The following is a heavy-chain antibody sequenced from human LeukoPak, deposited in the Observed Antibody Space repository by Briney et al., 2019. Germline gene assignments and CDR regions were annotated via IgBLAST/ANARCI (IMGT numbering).Heavy chain of an antibody. Sequence: GESLKISCKASGYSFTNYWIGWVRQMPGKGLEWMAIIYPGDSNIRYSLSFQGQVTVSADKSITTAYLQWSSLKASDTAMYYCARRSIGAPDYWGQGTLVTVSS. V-gene: IGHV5-51*01. J-gene: IGHJ4*02. D-gene: IGHD3-3*02. CDR3: ARRSIGAPDY. CDR1: GYSFTNYW. CDR2: IYPGDSNI.